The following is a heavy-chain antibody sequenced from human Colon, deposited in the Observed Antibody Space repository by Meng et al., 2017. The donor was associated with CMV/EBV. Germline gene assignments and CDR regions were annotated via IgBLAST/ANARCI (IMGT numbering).Heavy chain of an antibody. CDR3: ARDYYYGSGLDY. Sequence: QVQLVQSGSELKKPGASVKVSCEVSGYNFANYAINWVRQAPGQGLEWMGWINTNTGSPTYAQGFTGRFVFSLDPSANTAYLQISSLKAEDTAVYFCARDYYYGSGLDYWGQGTLVTVSS. CDR1: GYNFANYA. CDR2: INTNTGSP. V-gene: IGHV7-4-1*02. D-gene: IGHD3-10*01. J-gene: IGHJ4*02.